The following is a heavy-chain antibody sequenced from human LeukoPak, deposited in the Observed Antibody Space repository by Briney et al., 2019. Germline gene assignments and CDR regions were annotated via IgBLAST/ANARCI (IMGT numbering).Heavy chain of an antibody. CDR3: VRDRGTYRPIDY. CDR1: AFSLNAYN. J-gene: IGHJ4*02. CDR2: ISYTGTYI. D-gene: IGHD1-26*01. Sequence: GGSLRLSCAASAFSLNAYNMNWVRQAPGKGLEWVSSISYTGTYIYYADSVKGRFTISRDNAQNSLYLQMNSLRAEDTTIYYCVRDRGTYRPIDYWGQGTLVTVSS. V-gene: IGHV3-21*04.